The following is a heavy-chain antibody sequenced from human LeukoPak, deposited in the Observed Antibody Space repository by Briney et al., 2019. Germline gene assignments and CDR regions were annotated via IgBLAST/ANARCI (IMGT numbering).Heavy chain of an antibody. J-gene: IGHJ4*02. CDR2: IYYSGST. Sequence: SETLSLTCTVSGGSISSYYWNWIRQPPGKGLERIGYIYYSGSTNYNPSLKSRVTISVDTSKNQFSLKLSSVTAADTAVYYCARGAGWTGTGFDYWGQGTLVTVSS. V-gene: IGHV4-59*01. D-gene: IGHD1-1*01. CDR3: ARGAGWTGTGFDY. CDR1: GGSISSYY.